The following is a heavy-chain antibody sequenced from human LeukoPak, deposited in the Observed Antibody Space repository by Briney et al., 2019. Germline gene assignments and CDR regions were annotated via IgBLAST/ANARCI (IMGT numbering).Heavy chain of an antibody. V-gene: IGHV4-39*01. CDR1: GGSFSSSSYY. Sequence: KPSETPSLTCTVSGGSFSSSSYYWGWIRQPPGKGLEWIGSMYYSGSTYYNASLRSRVTISVDTSKNQFSLKLSSVTAADTAVYYCARHFDRDGYKSNAFDIWGQGTMVTVSS. CDR2: MYYSGST. CDR3: ARHFDRDGYKSNAFDI. J-gene: IGHJ3*02. D-gene: IGHD5-24*01.